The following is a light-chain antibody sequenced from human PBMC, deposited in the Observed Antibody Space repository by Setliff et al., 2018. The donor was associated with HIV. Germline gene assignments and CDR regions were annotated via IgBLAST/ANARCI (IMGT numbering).Light chain of an antibody. CDR1: ISDVGTYDR. J-gene: IGLJ1*01. Sequence: QSALTQPPSVSGSPGQSVTISCTGTISDVGTYDRVSWYQQPPGTAPTLMIYEVSNRPSGVPDRFSGSKSGNTASLIISGLQAEDEADYYCFSFTSSSTYVFGPGTKVTVL. CDR3: FSFTSSSTYV. V-gene: IGLV2-18*02. CDR2: EVS.